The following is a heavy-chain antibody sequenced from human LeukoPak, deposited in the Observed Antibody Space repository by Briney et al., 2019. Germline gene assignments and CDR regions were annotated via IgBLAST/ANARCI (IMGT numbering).Heavy chain of an antibody. CDR3: AKDDSMTLDHFDT. D-gene: IGHD4-11*01. CDR1: GFTFRNYA. V-gene: IGHV3-23*01. Sequence: GGSLRLSCTASGFTFRNYAMTWVRQAPGKGLEWVSGINYSGGHTYYADSVKGRFTISRDNSKNTLSLQMNSLRAEDTAVYYCAKDDSMTLDHFDTWGQGTLVTVSS. CDR2: INYSGGHT. J-gene: IGHJ4*02.